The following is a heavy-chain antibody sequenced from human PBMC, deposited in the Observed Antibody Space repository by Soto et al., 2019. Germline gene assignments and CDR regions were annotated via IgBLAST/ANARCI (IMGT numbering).Heavy chain of an antibody. CDR1: GGSISSGGYY. CDR2: IYYTGST. Sequence: QVQLQESGPGLVKPSQTLSLTCTVSGGSISSGGYYWSWIRQHPGKGLEWIGYIYYTGSTYYNPSLKSRVTLSVDTSKNQSSLKLSSVNAADTAVYYCATLYMVRGVRTFDYWGQGTLVTVSS. D-gene: IGHD3-10*01. CDR3: ATLYMVRGVRTFDY. V-gene: IGHV4-31*03. J-gene: IGHJ4*02.